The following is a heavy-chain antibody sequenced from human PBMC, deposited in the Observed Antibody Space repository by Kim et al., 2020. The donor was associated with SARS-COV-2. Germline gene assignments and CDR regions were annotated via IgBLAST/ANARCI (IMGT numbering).Heavy chain of an antibody. V-gene: IGHV3-9*01. J-gene: IGHJ6*02. D-gene: IGHD2-15*01. CDR2: ISWNSGSI. CDR3: AKASGYFSESGMDV. Sequence: GGSLRLSCAASGFTFDDYAMHWVRQAPGKGLEWVSGISWNSGSIGYADSVKGRFTISRDNAKNSLYLQMNSLRAEDTALYYCAKASGYFSESGMDVWGQGTTVTVS. CDR1: GFTFDDYA.